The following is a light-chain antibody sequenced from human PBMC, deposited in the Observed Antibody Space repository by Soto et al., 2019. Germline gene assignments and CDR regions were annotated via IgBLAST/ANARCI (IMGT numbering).Light chain of an antibody. CDR1: RDVSSY. CDR2: AAS. CDR3: QQRSYYPRT. V-gene: IGKV1-9*01. J-gene: IGKJ2*01. Sequence: IQMTQSPSSLSATVGDRVTITCRASRDVSSYLVWYQQKPGKAPELLIYAASTLQSGVPLRFSGRGSGTEFTLTISSLQPEDFATYYCQQRSYYPRTFGQGTKLEI.